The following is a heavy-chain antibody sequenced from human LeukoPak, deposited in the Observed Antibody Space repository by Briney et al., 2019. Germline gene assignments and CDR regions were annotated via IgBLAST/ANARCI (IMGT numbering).Heavy chain of an antibody. Sequence: GGSLRLSCAASGFTFSSYGMHWVRQAPGKGLEWVAFIRYDGSNKYYADSVKGRFTISRDNSKNTLYLQMNSLRAEDTAVYYCAKDLGVTGPELLEGGAFDYWGQGTLVTVSS. D-gene: IGHD1-26*01. CDR2: IRYDGSNK. J-gene: IGHJ4*02. CDR1: GFTFSSYG. V-gene: IGHV3-30*02. CDR3: AKDLGVTGPELLEGGAFDY.